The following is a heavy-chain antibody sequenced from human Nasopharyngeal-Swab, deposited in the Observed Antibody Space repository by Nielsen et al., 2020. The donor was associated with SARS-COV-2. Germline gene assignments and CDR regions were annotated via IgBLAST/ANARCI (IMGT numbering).Heavy chain of an antibody. V-gene: IGHV3-11*06. D-gene: IGHD2-2*01. CDR2: ISSSSSYT. Sequence: GESLKISCAASGFTFSDYYMSWIRQAPGKGLEWVSYISSSSSYTNYADSVKGRFTISRDNAKNSLYLQMNSLRAEDTAVYYCTTDVVYCSSTGMGDYWGQGTLVTVSS. J-gene: IGHJ4*02. CDR3: TTDVVYCSSTGMGDY. CDR1: GFTFSDYY.